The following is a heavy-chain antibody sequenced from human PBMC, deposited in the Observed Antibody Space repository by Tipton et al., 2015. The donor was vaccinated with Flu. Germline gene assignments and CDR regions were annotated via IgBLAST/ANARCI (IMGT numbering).Heavy chain of an antibody. CDR1: GGAISSSSHY. V-gene: IGHV4-39*07. J-gene: IGHJ5*02. CDR3: ARVEGKWFDP. CDR2: IDRSGIT. Sequence: GLVKPSETLSLTCSVSGGAISSSSHYWGWIRQPPGKGLEWIGSIDRSGITYYNPSLKSRVTISVDTSKNQVSLKVTSVTAADTAMYYCARVEGKWFDPWGQGTLVTVSS. D-gene: IGHD3-10*01.